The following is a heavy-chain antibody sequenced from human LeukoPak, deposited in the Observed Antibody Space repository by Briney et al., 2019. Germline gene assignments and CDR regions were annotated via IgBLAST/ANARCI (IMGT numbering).Heavy chain of an antibody. D-gene: IGHD1-1*01. CDR2: INPNSGGT. Sequence: ASVTVSCKASGYTFTGHYMHWVRQAPGQGLEWMGWINPNSGGTNYAQKFQGRVTMTRDTSTSTAYMELSRLRSDDTAVYYCAKDRARVGTMVDAFDMWGQGTMVTVSS. CDR3: AKDRARVGTMVDAFDM. V-gene: IGHV1-2*02. J-gene: IGHJ3*02. CDR1: GYTFTGHY.